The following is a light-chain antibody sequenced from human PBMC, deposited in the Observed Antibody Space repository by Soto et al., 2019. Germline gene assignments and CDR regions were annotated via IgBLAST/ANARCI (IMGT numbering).Light chain of an antibody. Sequence: QSVLTRPPSASGSPGQSVTISCTGTSSDVGGYDYVSWYQQHPGKAPKLMIYEVTIRPSGVSDRFSGSKSGNTASLTVSGLQAEDEADYYCSSYTGGNPSYVLGNGTKVTVL. CDR2: EVT. CDR3: SSYTGGNPSYV. V-gene: IGLV2-8*01. J-gene: IGLJ1*01. CDR1: SSDVGGYDY.